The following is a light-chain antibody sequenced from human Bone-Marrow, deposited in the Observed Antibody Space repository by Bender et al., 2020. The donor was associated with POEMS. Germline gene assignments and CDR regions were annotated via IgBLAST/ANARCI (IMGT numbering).Light chain of an antibody. V-gene: IGLV2-23*01. CDR3: CSYAGSSTLV. CDR2: EGT. CDR1: SSDVGSYNL. J-gene: IGLJ2*01. Sequence: QSALTQPASASGSPGQSITISCTGTSSDVGSYNLVSWYQHNPGKAPKLMIYEGTKRPSGVSIRFSGSKSGDTASLTISGLQSEDEANYYCCSYAGSSTLVFGGGTKLTVL.